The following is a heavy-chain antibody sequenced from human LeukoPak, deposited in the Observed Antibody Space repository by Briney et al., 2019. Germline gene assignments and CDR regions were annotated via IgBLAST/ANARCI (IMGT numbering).Heavy chain of an antibody. CDR1: GFTFSSYA. CDR3: AKSPPYYDILTGYYSGYYFDY. Sequence: PGGSLRLSCAASGFTFSSYAMSWVRQAPGKGLEWVSAISGSGGSTYYADSVKGRFTISRDNSKNTLYLQMNSLRAEDTAVYYCAKSPPYYDILTGYYSGYYFDYWGQGTLVTVSS. D-gene: IGHD3-9*01. V-gene: IGHV3-23*01. CDR2: ISGSGGST. J-gene: IGHJ4*02.